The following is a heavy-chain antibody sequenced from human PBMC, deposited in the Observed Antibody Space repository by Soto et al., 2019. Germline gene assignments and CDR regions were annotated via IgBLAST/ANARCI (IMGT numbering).Heavy chain of an antibody. D-gene: IGHD2-8*02. CDR1: GFSFTNYG. J-gene: IGHJ4*02. V-gene: IGHV3-30*03. CDR3: GSGQYFSDY. CDR2: ISYDGTNK. Sequence: QVQLVESGGGEVQPGKSLRLSCAASGFSFTNYGMHWVRQAPGTGLECVALISYDGTNKYYADSVKGRCTISRDNSKNTLYLQMTSLRPEDTAVYYCGSGQYFSDYWGQGTLVSVSS.